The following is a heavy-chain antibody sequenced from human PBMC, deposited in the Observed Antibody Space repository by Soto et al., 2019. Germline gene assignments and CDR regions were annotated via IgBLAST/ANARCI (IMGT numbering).Heavy chain of an antibody. CDR2: INAGNGNT. D-gene: IGHD6-13*01. J-gene: IGHJ4*02. CDR3: ARGPNIAAAGTVDY. V-gene: IGHV1-3*01. Sequence: ASVKVSCKASGYTFTSYAMHWVRQAPGQRLEWMGWINAGNGNTKYSQKFQGRVTITRDTSASTAYMELSSLRSEDTAVYYYARGPNIAAAGTVDYWGQGTLVTVSS. CDR1: GYTFTSYA.